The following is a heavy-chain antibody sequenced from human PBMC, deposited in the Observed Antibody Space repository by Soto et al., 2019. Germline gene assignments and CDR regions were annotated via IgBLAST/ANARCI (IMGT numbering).Heavy chain of an antibody. CDR1: GGSISSGGYY. V-gene: IGHV4-31*03. CDR3: AREARGYSGYAAVDY. CDR2: IFYSGTT. J-gene: IGHJ4*02. Sequence: QVQLQESGPGLVKPSQTLSLTCTVSGGSISSGGYYWSWIRQLPGKGLEWIGHIFYSGTTYYNPSLKSRVTISVDTSKNQFSLKLSSVTAAATAVYYCAREARGYSGYAAVDYWGQGTLVTVSS. D-gene: IGHD5-12*01.